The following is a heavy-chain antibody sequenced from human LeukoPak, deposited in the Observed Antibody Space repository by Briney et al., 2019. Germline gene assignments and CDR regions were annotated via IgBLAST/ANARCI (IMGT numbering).Heavy chain of an antibody. J-gene: IGHJ4*02. CDR2: ISASGSST. Sequence: PGGSLRLSCAASGFTFDNYVMTWVRQAPGKGLQWVSGISASGSSTYYADSVRGRFTISRDNSKNTVYLQMSSLRPEDTAVNYCAKDAKSCANGVCYPGMDFWGQGTLVTVSS. D-gene: IGHD2-8*01. CDR1: GFTFDNYV. V-gene: IGHV3-23*01. CDR3: AKDAKSCANGVCYPGMDF.